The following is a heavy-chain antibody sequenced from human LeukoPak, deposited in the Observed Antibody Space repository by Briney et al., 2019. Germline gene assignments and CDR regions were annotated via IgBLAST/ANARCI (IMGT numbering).Heavy chain of an antibody. V-gene: IGHV4-34*01. Sequence: FETLCLTCAVYGGSFSGYYWSWIRQPPGKGLEWIGEINHSGSTNYNPSLKSRVTISVDTSKNQFSLKLSSVTAADTAVYYCARGHFTVTPELGYWGQGAMGTVSS. D-gene: IGHD4-11*01. CDR2: INHSGST. CDR1: GGSFSGYY. CDR3: ARGHFTVTPELGY. J-gene: IGHJ4*02.